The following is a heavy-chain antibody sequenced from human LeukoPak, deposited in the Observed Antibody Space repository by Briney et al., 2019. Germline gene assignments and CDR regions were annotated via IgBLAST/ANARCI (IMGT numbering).Heavy chain of an antibody. V-gene: IGHV3-64*01. CDR2: TSSNGGST. D-gene: IGHD3-22*01. CDR3: ARASGYGHYDSSGPKGFDY. CDR1: GFTFSSYA. J-gene: IGHJ4*02. Sequence: GGSLRLSCAASGFTFSSYAMHWVRQAPGKGLEYVSATSSNGGSTYYANSVKGRFTISRDNSKNTLYLQMGSLRAEDMAVYYCARASGYGHYDSSGPKGFDYWGQGTLVSVSS.